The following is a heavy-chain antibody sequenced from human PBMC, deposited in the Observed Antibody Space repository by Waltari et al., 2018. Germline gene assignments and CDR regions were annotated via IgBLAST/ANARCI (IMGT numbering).Heavy chain of an antibody. Sequence: QVYLVQSGAEVKKPGASVKVSCKASGYTFTKYSMHWVRQAPGQGLEWMGWIHGGNGNTKYSKKFQDRLTISKDTSATTVYMELSSLTSEDTAVYYCAKTQYDFWSAYFDDWGQGTLVTVSS. V-gene: IGHV1-3*01. CDR3: AKTQYDFWSAYFDD. J-gene: IGHJ4*02. CDR2: IHGGNGNT. CDR1: GYTFTKYS. D-gene: IGHD3-3*01.